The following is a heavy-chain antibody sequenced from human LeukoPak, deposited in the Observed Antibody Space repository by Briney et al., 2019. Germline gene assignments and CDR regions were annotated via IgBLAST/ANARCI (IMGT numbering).Heavy chain of an antibody. CDR2: IYPGDSDT. Sequence: GESLKISCKGSGYSFTSYWIGWVRQMPGKGLEWMGTIYPGDSDTRYSSSFQGQVTISVDKSISIAYLQWSSLKASDTAMHYCARGGAYYYDSSGYYYDAFDIWGQGTMVTVSS. V-gene: IGHV5-51*01. CDR1: GYSFTSYW. CDR3: ARGGAYYYDSSGYYYDAFDI. D-gene: IGHD3-22*01. J-gene: IGHJ3*02.